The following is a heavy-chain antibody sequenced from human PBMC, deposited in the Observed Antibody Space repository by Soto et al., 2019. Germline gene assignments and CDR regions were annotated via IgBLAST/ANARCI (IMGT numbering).Heavy chain of an antibody. Sequence: EVQLVESGGGLVQPGGSLRLSCAASGFTVSSDYMNWVRQAPGKGLEWVSVLYTGGNTYYADSVKGRFTISRDTSKNTLYLQMNSLRAEDTAVYYCARDSGGRGHSYGYDAFDIWGQGTMVTVSS. J-gene: IGHJ3*02. D-gene: IGHD5-18*01. V-gene: IGHV3-66*01. CDR1: GFTVSSDY. CDR2: LYTGGNT. CDR3: ARDSGGRGHSYGYDAFDI.